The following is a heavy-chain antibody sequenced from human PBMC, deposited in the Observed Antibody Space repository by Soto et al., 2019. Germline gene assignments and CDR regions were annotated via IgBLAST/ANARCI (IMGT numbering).Heavy chain of an antibody. D-gene: IGHD1-26*01. CDR3: ARDMPYAAGSLAGCDY. J-gene: IGHJ4*02. Sequence: LSLTCTVSGDSITGSYWSWIRQPPGKTLEWIGYIYHSGTTTYNPSLKSRVSISVDTSKNQFSLRLTSVIAADTAVYYCARDMPYAAGSLAGCDYWGQGILVTVSS. CDR1: GDSITGSY. CDR2: IYHSGTT. V-gene: IGHV4-59*01.